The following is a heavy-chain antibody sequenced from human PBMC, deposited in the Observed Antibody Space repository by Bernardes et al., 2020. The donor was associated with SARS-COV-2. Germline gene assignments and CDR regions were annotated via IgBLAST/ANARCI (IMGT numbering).Heavy chain of an antibody. D-gene: IGHD6-19*01. V-gene: IGHV1-2*04. J-gene: IGHJ4*02. CDR3: AREKKQWLRGGTAAGYYFDY. Sequence: ASVKVSCKASGYTFTGYYMHWVRQAPGQGLEWMGWINPNSGGTNYAQKFQGWVTMTRDTSISTAYMELSRLRSDDTAVYYCAREKKQWLRGGTAAGYYFDYWGQGTLVTVSS. CDR2: INPNSGGT. CDR1: GYTFTGYY.